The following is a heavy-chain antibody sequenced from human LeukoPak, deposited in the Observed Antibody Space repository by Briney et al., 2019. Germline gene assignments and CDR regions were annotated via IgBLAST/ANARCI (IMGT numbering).Heavy chain of an antibody. V-gene: IGHV1-46*01. Sequence: ASVKVSCKASGYTFTTYYMHWVRQAPGQGLEWMGIIKPSGGSTSYAQKFQGRVTMTRDTSTSTVYMELSSLRSDDTAVYYCARVVDPYSGDDAFDIWGQGTMVTVSS. CDR3: ARVVDPYSGDDAFDI. CDR1: GYTFTTYY. J-gene: IGHJ3*02. CDR2: IKPSGGST. D-gene: IGHD2-15*01.